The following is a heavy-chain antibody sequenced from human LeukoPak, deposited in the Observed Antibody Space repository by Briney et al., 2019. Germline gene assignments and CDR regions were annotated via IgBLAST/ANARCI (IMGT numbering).Heavy chain of an antibody. V-gene: IGHV3-21*01. CDR1: GFTFSSYS. CDR3: ARGGRWFDP. Sequence: PGGSLRLPFAASGFTFSSYSMNWVRQAPGKGLEWVSSISSSSSYIYYADSVKGRFTISRDNAKNTLYLQMNSLRAEDTAVYYCARGGRWFDPWGQGTLVTASS. CDR2: ISSSSSYI. J-gene: IGHJ5*02.